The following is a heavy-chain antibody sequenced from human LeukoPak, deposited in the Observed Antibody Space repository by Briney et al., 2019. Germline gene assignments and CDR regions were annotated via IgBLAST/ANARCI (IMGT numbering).Heavy chain of an antibody. V-gene: IGHV1-18*03. CDR1: GYIFTSYG. Sequence: ASVKVSCKASGYIFTSYGISWVRQAPGQGLEWMGWISAYNGDTKYAQNLQGRVTMTTDTSTNTAYMDLRSLISDDMAVYYCARVSFGSGWSAPFDYWGQGTLVTVSS. J-gene: IGHJ4*02. CDR2: ISAYNGDT. CDR3: ARVSFGSGWSAPFDY. D-gene: IGHD6-19*01.